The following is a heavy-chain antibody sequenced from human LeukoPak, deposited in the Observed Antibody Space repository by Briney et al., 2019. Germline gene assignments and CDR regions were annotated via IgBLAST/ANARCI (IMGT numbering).Heavy chain of an antibody. CDR2: IYSGGST. D-gene: IGHD3-22*01. Sequence: PGGSLRLSCAASGFTVSSNYMSWVRQAPGKGLEWVSVIYSGGSTYYADSVKGRFTISRDNSKNTLYLQMSSLRAEDTAVYYCARATGPRNYYDSSGYWFSNYYYYGMDVWGQGTTVTVSS. V-gene: IGHV3-66*02. CDR1: GFTVSSNY. J-gene: IGHJ6*02. CDR3: ARATGPRNYYDSSGYWFSNYYYYGMDV.